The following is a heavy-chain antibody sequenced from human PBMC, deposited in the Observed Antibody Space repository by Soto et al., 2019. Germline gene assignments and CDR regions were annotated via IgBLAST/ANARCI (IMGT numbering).Heavy chain of an antibody. CDR3: AKHPQYSYGSDY. CDR2: LSGSGGST. V-gene: IGHV3-23*01. Sequence: WGSLRLSCAASGFTFSSYAMSWVRQAPGKGLEWVSALSGSGGSTYYTDSVKGRFTISRDNSKNTLYLQMNSLRAEDTAVYYCAKHPQYSYGSDYWGRGTLVTVSS. CDR1: GFTFSSYA. J-gene: IGHJ4*02. D-gene: IGHD5-18*01.